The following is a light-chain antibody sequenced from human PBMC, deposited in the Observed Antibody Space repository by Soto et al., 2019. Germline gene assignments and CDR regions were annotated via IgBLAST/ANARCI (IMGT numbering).Light chain of an antibody. V-gene: IGKV1-5*03. Sequence: DIQMTQSPSTLSGSVGDRVTITCRASQTISSWLAWYQQKPGKAPKLLLYKASTLKSGVPSRFSGSGSGTEFTLTISSLQPDDFATYYCQHYDSYSEAFSQGTKVELK. CDR3: QHYDSYSEA. CDR1: QTISSW. J-gene: IGKJ1*01. CDR2: KAS.